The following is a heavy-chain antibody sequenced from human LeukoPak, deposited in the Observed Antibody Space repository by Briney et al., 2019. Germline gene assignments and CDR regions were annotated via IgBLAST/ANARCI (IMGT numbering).Heavy chain of an antibody. V-gene: IGHV3-33*01. CDR1: GFTFSSYG. D-gene: IGHD2-2*03. CDR3: ARDGGYCSRTSCPASRMDV. Sequence: PGGSLRLSCAASGFTFSSYGMHWVRQAPGKGLEWVAVIWFDGSNKYCADSVKGRFTISRDNSKYTLDLQMNSLRAEDTAVYYCARDGGYCSRTSCPASRMDVWGRGTTVTVSS. J-gene: IGHJ6*03. CDR2: IWFDGSNK.